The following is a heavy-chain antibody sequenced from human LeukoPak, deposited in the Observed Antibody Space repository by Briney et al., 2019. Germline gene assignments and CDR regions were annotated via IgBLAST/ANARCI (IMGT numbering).Heavy chain of an antibody. CDR3: ARSLACGDCYHTPDY. V-gene: IGHV1-69*05. D-gene: IGHD2-21*02. CDR2: IIPIFGTA. Sequence: SVKVSCKASGGTFSSYAISWVRQAPGQGLEWMGGIIPIFGTANYAQKLQGRVTITTDESTSTAYMELSSLRSEDTAVYYCARSLACGDCYHTPDYYGQGTLITVSS. CDR1: GGTFSSYA. J-gene: IGHJ4*02.